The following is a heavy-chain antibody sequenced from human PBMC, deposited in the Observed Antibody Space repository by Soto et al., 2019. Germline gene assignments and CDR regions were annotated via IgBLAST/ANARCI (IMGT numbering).Heavy chain of an antibody. V-gene: IGHV3-33*01. D-gene: IGHD6-19*01. CDR2: IWYDGSNK. CDR1: GFTFSSYG. CDR3: ARERLAVAGTFDP. J-gene: IGHJ5*02. Sequence: QVQLVESGGGVVQPGRSLRLSCAASGFTFSSYGMHWVRQAPGKGLEWVAVIWYDGSNKYYADSVKGRFTISRDNSKNTLYLQMNSLRAEDTAVYYCARERLAVAGTFDPWGQGTLVTVSS.